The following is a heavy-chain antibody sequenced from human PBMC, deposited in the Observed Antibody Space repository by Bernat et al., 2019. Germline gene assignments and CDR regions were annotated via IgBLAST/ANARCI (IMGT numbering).Heavy chain of an antibody. CDR1: GFTFRTSD. J-gene: IGHJ2*01. V-gene: IGHV3-23*01. D-gene: IGHD7-27*01. CDR3: TKDLHVPGDYWYFDL. Sequence: EVQLLESGGDWVQPGGSLRLSCAASGFTFRTSDMSWVRQAPGKGLEWVSGISSTDNTYYAHSMKGRFTISRDSSKNTLYLQMNGLRVEDTASYYCTKDLHVPGDYWYFDLWGRGTLVTVSS. CDR2: ISSTDNT.